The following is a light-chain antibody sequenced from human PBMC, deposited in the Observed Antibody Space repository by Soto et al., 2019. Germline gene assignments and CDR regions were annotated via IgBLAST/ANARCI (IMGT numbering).Light chain of an antibody. Sequence: DIRVTQSPSTLSASVEDRVTITCRASQSISFWLAWYQQKPGRAPNLLIYDASTLGGGVPSRFSRSGSGTEFTLTISNLQPDDFASYYCQQYNSCPLTFGGGTRVEIK. CDR2: DAS. J-gene: IGKJ4*01. V-gene: IGKV1-5*01. CDR1: QSISFW. CDR3: QQYNSCPLT.